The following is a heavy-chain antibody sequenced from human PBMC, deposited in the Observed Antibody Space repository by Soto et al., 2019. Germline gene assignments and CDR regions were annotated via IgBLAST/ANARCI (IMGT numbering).Heavy chain of an antibody. Sequence: QVQLQEPGPGLVKPSATLTLTCTVSGASITTSYWRWVRPPPGKGLEWMGYIFHNRTTNYNPSLESRDSMSVDTSKNQFSLTMTSMTAADTVVYYCARSPFRLALRTVRCYFDYWGQGTLVTVSS. CDR2: IFHNRTT. J-gene: IGHJ4*02. V-gene: IGHV4-59*01. CDR1: GASITTSY. CDR3: ARSPFRLALRTVRCYFDY. D-gene: IGHD4-17*01.